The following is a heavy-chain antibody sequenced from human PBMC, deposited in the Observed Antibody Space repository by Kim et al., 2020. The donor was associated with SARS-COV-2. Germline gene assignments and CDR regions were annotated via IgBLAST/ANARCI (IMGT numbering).Heavy chain of an antibody. V-gene: IGHV3-64*01. CDR3: ARDTGDEAVAVGFDY. CDR1: GFTFSSYA. J-gene: IGHJ4*01. D-gene: IGHD6-19*01. Sequence: GGSLRLSCAASGFTFSSYAMHWVRQAPGKGLEYVSAISSNGGSTYYANSVKGRFTISRDNSKNTLYLQMRILSAEDMAVYYCARDTGDEAVAVGFDYW. CDR2: ISSNGGST.